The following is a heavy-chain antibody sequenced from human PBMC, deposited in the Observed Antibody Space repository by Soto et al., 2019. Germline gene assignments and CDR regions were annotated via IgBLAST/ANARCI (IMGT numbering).Heavy chain of an antibody. J-gene: IGHJ4*02. D-gene: IGHD3-16*01. CDR2: IYWDDDK. Sequence: QITLKESGPPLVKPTQTLTLTCTFSGFSLSTSGVGVGWIRQSPGKALEWLALIYWDDDKRYSPSLKSRLTITRDTSKSQVVLTTTNMDPVDTATYFCAHRRGVLFDYWGQGTLVTVSS. CDR1: GFSLSTSGVG. CDR3: AHRRGVLFDY. V-gene: IGHV2-5*02.